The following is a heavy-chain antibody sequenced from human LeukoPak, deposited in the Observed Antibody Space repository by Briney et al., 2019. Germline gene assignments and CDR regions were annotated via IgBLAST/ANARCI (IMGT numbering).Heavy chain of an antibody. J-gene: IGHJ1*01. Sequence: SETLSLTCTVSGGSISSYYWSWIRQPPGKGLEWIGYISYSGSTNYNPSLKSRVTISVDTSKNQFSLKLSSVTAADTAVYYCARRELKFWELPGPFQHWGQGTLVTVSS. V-gene: IGHV4-59*08. CDR3: ARRELKFWELPGPFQH. CDR2: ISYSGST. CDR1: GGSISSYY. D-gene: IGHD1-26*01.